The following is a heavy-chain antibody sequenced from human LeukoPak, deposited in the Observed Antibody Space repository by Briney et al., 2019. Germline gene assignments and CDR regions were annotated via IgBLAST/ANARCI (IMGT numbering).Heavy chain of an antibody. CDR2: ISGSGGST. CDR3: AKDGGGITTNWFDP. D-gene: IGHD3-22*01. V-gene: IGHV3-23*01. J-gene: IGHJ5*02. CDR1: GFTFSSYA. Sequence: GASLRLSCAAPGFTFSSYAMSWVRQAPGKGLEWVSAISGSGGSTYYADSVKGRFTISRDNSKNTLYLQMNSLRAEDTAVYYCAKDGGGITTNWFDPWGQGTLVTVSS.